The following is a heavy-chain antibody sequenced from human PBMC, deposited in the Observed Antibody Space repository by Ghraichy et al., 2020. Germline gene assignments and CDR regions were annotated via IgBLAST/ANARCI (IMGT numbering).Heavy chain of an antibody. CDR2: ISGSGST. D-gene: IGHD6-6*01. CDR3: ARGPSHTSSYYFDY. Sequence: SETLSLTCTVSGDSISNYYWSWIRQPAGKGLEWIGRISGSGSTNYNPSLKSRVTMSVDTSNNQFSLRLTSMTAEDTAVYYCARGPSHTSSYYFDYWGQGILVTVSS. J-gene: IGHJ4*02. V-gene: IGHV4-4*07. CDR1: GDSISNYY.